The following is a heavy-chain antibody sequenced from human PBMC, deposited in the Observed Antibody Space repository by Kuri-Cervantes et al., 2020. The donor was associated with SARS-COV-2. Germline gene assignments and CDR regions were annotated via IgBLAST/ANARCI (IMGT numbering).Heavy chain of an antibody. V-gene: IGHV3-7*03. CDR3: TTDRWNIVVVPAAIRYYYYGMDV. CDR1: GFTFSSYW. Sequence: GESLKISCAASGFTFSSYWMSWVRQAPGKGLEWVANIKQDGSEKYYVDSVKGRFTISRDNAKNSLYLQMNSLRAEDTALYYCTTDRWNIVVVPAAIRYYYYGMDVWGQGTTVTVSS. CDR2: IKQDGSEK. J-gene: IGHJ6*02. D-gene: IGHD2-2*01.